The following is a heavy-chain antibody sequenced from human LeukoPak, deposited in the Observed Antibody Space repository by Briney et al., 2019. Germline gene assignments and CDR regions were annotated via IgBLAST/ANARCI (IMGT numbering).Heavy chain of an antibody. V-gene: IGHV3-48*01. CDR1: GFTFTSYT. Sequence: GGSLRLSCAASGFTFTSYTMNWVRQAPGKGLEWVAYISTSGSTIYYADSVKGRFTNSRDNAQNSLFLQMNTLRADDTAVYYCARDNYTAMGNFDYWGQGTLVTVSS. J-gene: IGHJ4*02. CDR2: ISTSGSTI. D-gene: IGHD5-18*01. CDR3: ARDNYTAMGNFDY.